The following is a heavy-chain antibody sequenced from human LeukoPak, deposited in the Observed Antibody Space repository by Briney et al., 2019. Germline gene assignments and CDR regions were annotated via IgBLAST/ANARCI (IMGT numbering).Heavy chain of an antibody. CDR2: INYYGSRT. V-gene: IGHV3-64D*09. D-gene: IGHD1-26*01. J-gene: IGHJ4*02. CDR3: VKDLSGSYTFDY. CDR1: GFTFSRCA. Sequence: PGGSLRLSCSASGFTFSRCAMHWVRQGPGKGLEYVSGINYYGSRTHYGDSAKGRFIISRDDSRNTVFLHMNSLRGDDTALYYCVKDLSGSYTFDYWGQGILVTVSS.